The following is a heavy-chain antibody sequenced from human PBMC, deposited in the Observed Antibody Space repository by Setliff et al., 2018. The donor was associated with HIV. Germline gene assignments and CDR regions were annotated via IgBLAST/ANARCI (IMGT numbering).Heavy chain of an antibody. CDR1: GYTLSELS. Sequence: ASVKVSFKVSGYTLSELSMHWVRQAPGEGLEWMGGFDPEDGETIYAQKFQGRVTVTADISTSTAYMELRSLRSDDTAVYYCARDKTGDLWYFDSWGQGTLVTVSS. CDR3: ARDKTGDLWYFDS. V-gene: IGHV1-24*01. J-gene: IGHJ4*02. CDR2: FDPEDGET. D-gene: IGHD7-27*01.